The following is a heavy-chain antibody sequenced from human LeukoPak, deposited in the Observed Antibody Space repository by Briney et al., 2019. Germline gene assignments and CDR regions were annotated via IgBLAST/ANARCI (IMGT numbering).Heavy chain of an antibody. J-gene: IGHJ4*02. CDR3: ARDELGYCTTTSCQLAYF. D-gene: IGHD2-2*01. Sequence: PSETLSLTCTVSGGSISGHFWSWIRQPPGRGLEWIGYIYSSANTDYNPSLKSRVTISADTSKNQFSLKLTSVTAADTAVYYCARDELGYCTTTSCQLAYFGGQGTLVTVSS. CDR2: IYSSANT. V-gene: IGHV4-59*11. CDR1: GGSISGHF.